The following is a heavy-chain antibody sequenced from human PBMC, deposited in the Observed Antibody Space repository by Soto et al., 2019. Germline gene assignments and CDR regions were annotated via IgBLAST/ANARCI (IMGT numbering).Heavy chain of an antibody. Sequence: QVHLVESGGGLVKPGGSLRLSCAASGFTFSVYQMSWIRQAPGKGLEWVSYIGSSGLSVYYEDSVKGRFTISRDNANNSLYLQMNSLRAEDSAVYYCARDLRQLLSHNYYYYYLDVWGKGTTVSVSS. D-gene: IGHD2-2*01. V-gene: IGHV3-11*01. J-gene: IGHJ6*03. CDR1: GFTFSVYQ. CDR2: IGSSGLSV. CDR3: ARDLRQLLSHNYYYYYLDV.